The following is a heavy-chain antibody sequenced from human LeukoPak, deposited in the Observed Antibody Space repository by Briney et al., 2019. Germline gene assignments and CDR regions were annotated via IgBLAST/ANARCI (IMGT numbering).Heavy chain of an antibody. CDR1: GFTFSDAW. CDR2: IKRKTAGGTT. J-gene: IGHJ4*02. CDR3: STGGGTHDY. D-gene: IGHD2-15*01. Sequence: GGSLRLSCAGSGFTFSDAWLTWVRQAPGQGLEWVGLIKRKTAGGTTDYAVPVKGRFTISRDDSTNMLYLEMNGLKTEDTAVYYCSTGGGTHDYWGQGTLVTVSS. V-gene: IGHV3-15*01.